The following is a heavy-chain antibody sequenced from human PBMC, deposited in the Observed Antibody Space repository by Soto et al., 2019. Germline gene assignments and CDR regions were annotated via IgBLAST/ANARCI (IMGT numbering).Heavy chain of an antibody. CDR3: ARDQGAGAYY. Sequence: GASVKVSCKASGYTFTTYGISWVRQAPGQGLEWVGRIRAYNGHTNYAQKLQGRVTMTTDTPTNTAYMELRSLTSDDTAVYYCARDQGAGAYYWGQGTLVTVSS. D-gene: IGHD1-26*01. V-gene: IGHV1-18*01. CDR1: GYTFTTYG. CDR2: IRAYNGHT. J-gene: IGHJ4*02.